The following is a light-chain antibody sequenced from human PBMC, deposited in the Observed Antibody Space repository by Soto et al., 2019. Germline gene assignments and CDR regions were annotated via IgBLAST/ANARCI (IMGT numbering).Light chain of an antibody. CDR2: GAS. V-gene: IGKV3-20*01. CDR1: QSVSSNY. J-gene: IGKJ5*01. CDR3: QQYGSSPPIT. Sequence: EIVLTQSPGTLSLSPGERATLSCRASQSVSSNYLAWYQQKPGQAPRLLIYGASSRATGIPDRFRGSGSGTDFTLTISRLEPEDFVVYYCQQYGSSPPITFGQGTRLEIK.